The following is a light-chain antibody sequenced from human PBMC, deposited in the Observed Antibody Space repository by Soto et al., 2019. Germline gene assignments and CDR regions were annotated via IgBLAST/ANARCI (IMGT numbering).Light chain of an antibody. CDR2: DAS. CDR1: QSISNY. CDR3: QQYNSYWT. Sequence: DIQMTQSPSSLSASVGDRVTITCRASQSISNYLAWYQQKPGKAPNLLIYDASSLESGVPSRFSGSGSGTEFTLTISSLQPDDFATYYCQQYNSYWTFGQGTKVDIK. J-gene: IGKJ1*01. V-gene: IGKV1-5*01.